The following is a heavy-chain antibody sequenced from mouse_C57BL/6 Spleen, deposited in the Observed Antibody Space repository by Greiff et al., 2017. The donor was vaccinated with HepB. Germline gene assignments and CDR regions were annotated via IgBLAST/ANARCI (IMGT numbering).Heavy chain of an antibody. D-gene: IGHD1-1*01. Sequence: QVQLKQPGAELVMPGASVKLSCKASGYTFTSYWMHWVKQRPGQGLEWIGEIDPSDSYTNYNQKFKGKSTLTVDKSSSTAYMQLSSLTSEDSAVYYCARRYYGHFDYWGQGTTLTVSS. V-gene: IGHV1-69*01. CDR2: IDPSDSYT. CDR1: GYTFTSYW. J-gene: IGHJ2*01. CDR3: ARRYYGHFDY.